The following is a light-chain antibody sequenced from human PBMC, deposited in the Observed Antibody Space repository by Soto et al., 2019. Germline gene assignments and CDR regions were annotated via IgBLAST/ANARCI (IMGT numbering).Light chain of an antibody. V-gene: IGLV2-11*01. J-gene: IGLJ1*01. CDR1: SSDVGSYNF. Sequence: QSVLTQPRSVSGSPGQSVTISCTGTSSDVGSYNFVSWYQQHPGKAPKLMIYDVSKGPSGVPDRFSGSKSGNTASLTISGLQAEDEADYYCCSYAGSYNYVFASGTKVTVL. CDR3: CSYAGSYNYV. CDR2: DVS.